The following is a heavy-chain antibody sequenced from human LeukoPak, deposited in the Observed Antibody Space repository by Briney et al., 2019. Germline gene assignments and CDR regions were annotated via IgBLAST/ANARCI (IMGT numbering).Heavy chain of an antibody. CDR2: IYTSGST. D-gene: IGHD6-13*01. CDR1: GGSISSYY. CDR3: ARARGAAAGTRSWFDP. J-gene: IGHJ5*02. Sequence: KPSETLSLTCTVSGGSISSYYWSWIRQPAGKGLEWIGRIYTSGSTNYNPSLKSQVTMSVDTSKNQFSLKLSSVTAADTAVYYCARARGAAAGTRSWFDPWGQGTLVTVSS. V-gene: IGHV4-4*07.